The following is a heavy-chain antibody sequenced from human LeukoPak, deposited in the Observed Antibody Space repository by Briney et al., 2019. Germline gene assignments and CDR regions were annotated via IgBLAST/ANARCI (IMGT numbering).Heavy chain of an antibody. J-gene: IGHJ5*02. CDR2: IYYSGST. D-gene: IGHD2-21*01. CDR1: GDSISSGGYY. V-gene: IGHV4-31*03. Sequence: SETLSLTCTVSGDSISSGGYYWSWIRQHPGKGLEWIGYIYYSGSTYYNPSLKSRVTISVDTSKNQFSLKLSSVTAADTAVYYCARDRRHIVVAWGQGTLVTVSS. CDR3: ARDRRHIVVA.